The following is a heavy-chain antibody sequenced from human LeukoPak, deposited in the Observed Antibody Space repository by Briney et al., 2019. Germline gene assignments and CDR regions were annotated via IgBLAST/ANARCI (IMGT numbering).Heavy chain of an antibody. J-gene: IGHJ4*02. CDR2: IYYSGST. V-gene: IGHV4-61*01. CDR1: GGSVSSGSYY. D-gene: IGHD4-17*01. CDR3: ARDRYGDHTYFDY. Sequence: SETLSLTCTVSGGSVSSGSYYWSWIRQPPGKGLEWIGYIYYSGSTNYNPSLKSRVTISVDTSKNQFSLKLSSVTAADTAVYYCARDRYGDHTYFDYWGQGTLVTVSS.